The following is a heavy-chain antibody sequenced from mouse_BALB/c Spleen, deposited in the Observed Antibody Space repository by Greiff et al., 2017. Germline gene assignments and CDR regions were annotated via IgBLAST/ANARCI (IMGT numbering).Heavy chain of an antibody. Sequence: EVQRVESGGGLVQPGGSLRLSCATSGFTFTDYYMSWVRQPPGKALEWLGFIRNKANGYTTEYSASVKGRFTISRDNSQSILYLQMNTLRAEDSATYYCARAGYDYDGGAWFAYWGQGTLVTVSA. D-gene: IGHD2-4*01. V-gene: IGHV7-3*02. CDR3: ARAGYDYDGGAWFAY. CDR1: GFTFTDYY. CDR2: IRNKANGYTT. J-gene: IGHJ3*01.